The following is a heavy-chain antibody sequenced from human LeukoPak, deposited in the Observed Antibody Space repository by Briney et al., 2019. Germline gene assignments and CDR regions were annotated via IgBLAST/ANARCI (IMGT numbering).Heavy chain of an antibody. CDR3: VRIAAAGHFEY. V-gene: IGHV3-23*01. CDR1: GFTFSSFA. Sequence: PGGSLRLSCAASGFTFSSFAMTWVRQAPGKGLEWVSSISVSGGNTYYADSVKGRFTISRDNSKSTLFVQMNSLRAEDTAVYYCVRIAAAGHFEYWGQGTLVTVSS. D-gene: IGHD6-13*01. J-gene: IGHJ4*02. CDR2: ISVSGGNT.